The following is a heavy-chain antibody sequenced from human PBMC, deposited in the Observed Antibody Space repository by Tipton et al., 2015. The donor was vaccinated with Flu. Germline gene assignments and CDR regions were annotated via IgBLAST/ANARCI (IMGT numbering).Heavy chain of an antibody. CDR1: GGSISTYY. V-gene: IGHV4-4*07. CDR3: ATHCVGVCSHAFDI. CDR2: IYSGGNT. D-gene: IGHD2-21*02. J-gene: IGHJ3*02. Sequence: TLSLTCTVSGGSISTYYWSWIRQPAGKGLEWIGRIYSGGNTNYNPSLKSRVTISGDTSKNQFSLKLSSVTAADTAVYYCATHCVGVCSHAFDIWGQGTMVTVSS.